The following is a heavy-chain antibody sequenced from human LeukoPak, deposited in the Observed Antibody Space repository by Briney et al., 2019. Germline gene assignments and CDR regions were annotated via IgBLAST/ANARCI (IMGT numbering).Heavy chain of an antibody. CDR1: GYIFTSYV. CDR3: TRTRGIGYGYDAFDI. J-gene: IGHJ3*02. Sequence: GASVKVSCRASGYIFTSYVMYWVRQAPGQRLEWMGWINPGNGNTKYSQKFQGRVTITRDTSASTAYMELSSLRSEDTAMYYCTRTRGIGYGYDAFDIWGQGTMVTVSS. CDR2: INPGNGNT. D-gene: IGHD2-2*03. V-gene: IGHV1-3*01.